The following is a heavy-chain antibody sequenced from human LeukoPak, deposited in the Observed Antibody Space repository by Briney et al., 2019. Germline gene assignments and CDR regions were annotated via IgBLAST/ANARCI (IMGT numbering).Heavy chain of an antibody. CDR3: AAAIVVVPAAIGNGMDV. D-gene: IGHD2-2*01. CDR1: GYTLTELS. J-gene: IGHJ6*04. V-gene: IGHV1-24*01. Sequence: ASVKVSCKVSGYTLTELSMHWVRQAPGKGLEWMGGFDPEDGETIYAQKFQGRVTMTEDTSTDTAYMELSSLRSEDTAVYYCAAAIVVVPAAIGNGMDVWGKGTTVTVSS. CDR2: FDPEDGET.